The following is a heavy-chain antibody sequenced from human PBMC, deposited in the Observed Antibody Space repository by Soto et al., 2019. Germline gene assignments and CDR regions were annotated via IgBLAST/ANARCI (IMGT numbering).Heavy chain of an antibody. CDR1: GFTFSSYW. J-gene: IGHJ6*02. CDR2: IKQDGSEK. V-gene: IGHV3-7*01. CDR3: ARVVGHSSSYCYYYYGMDV. Sequence: GGSLRLSCAASGFTFSSYWMSWVRQAPGKGLEWVSNIKQDGSEKYYVASVKDRFTISRDNAKNSLYLQMNSLRGEDTAVYYCARVVGHSSSYCYYYYGMDVWGQGTTVTVSS. D-gene: IGHD6-6*01.